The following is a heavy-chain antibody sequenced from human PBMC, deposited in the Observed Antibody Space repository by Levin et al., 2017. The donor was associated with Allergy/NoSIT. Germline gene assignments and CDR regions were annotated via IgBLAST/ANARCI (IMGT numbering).Heavy chain of an antibody. D-gene: IGHD1-14*01. V-gene: IGHV1-2*02. J-gene: IGHJ5*02. CDR3: ARAPVITHPRPYNWFDP. CDR1: GYTFTGYY. CDR2: INPNSGGT. Sequence: GESLKISCKASGYTFTGYYMHWVRQAPGQGLEWMGWINPNSGGTNYAQKFQGRVTMTRDTSISTAYMELSRLRSDDTAVYYCARAPVITHPRPYNWFDPWGQGTLVTVSS.